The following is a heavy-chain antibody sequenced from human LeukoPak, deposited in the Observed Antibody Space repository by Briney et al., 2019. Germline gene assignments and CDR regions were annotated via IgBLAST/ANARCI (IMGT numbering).Heavy chain of an antibody. D-gene: IGHD5-24*01. J-gene: IGHJ5*02. CDR1: GFTFSSYA. CDR2: IYSGGNT. V-gene: IGHV3-66*01. CDR3: ARGWLGT. Sequence: GGSLRLSCAASGFTFSSYAMSWLRQAPGKGLEWVSVIYSGGNTYYADSVKGRFTISRDNSKNTLYLQMNSLRAEDTAVYYCARGWLGTWGQGTLVTVSS.